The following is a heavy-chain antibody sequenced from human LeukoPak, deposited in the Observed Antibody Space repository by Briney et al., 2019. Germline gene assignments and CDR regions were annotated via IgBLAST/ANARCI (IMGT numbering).Heavy chain of an antibody. D-gene: IGHD2-15*01. Sequence: SETLSLTCAVYGGSLSGYYWSWIRQPPGKGLEWIGEINHSGSTNYNPSLKSRVTISVDTSKNQFSLKLSSVTAADTAVYYCARGVAWFDPWGQGTLVTVSS. CDR3: ARGVAWFDP. CDR1: GGSLSGYY. V-gene: IGHV4-34*01. CDR2: INHSGST. J-gene: IGHJ5*02.